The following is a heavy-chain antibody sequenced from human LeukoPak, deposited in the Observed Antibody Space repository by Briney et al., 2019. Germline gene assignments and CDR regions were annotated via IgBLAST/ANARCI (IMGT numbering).Heavy chain of an antibody. CDR1: GFTLSSYA. D-gene: IGHD6-13*01. V-gene: IGHV3-30*03. J-gene: IGHJ5*02. CDR3: ASNEKAYSSSWYVIT. Sequence: GGSLRLSCAASGFTLSSYAMSWVRQAPGKGLEWVAVISYDGSNKYYADSVKGRFTISRDNSKNTLYLQMNSLRAEDTAVYYCASNEKAYSSSWYVITWGQGTLVTVSS. CDR2: ISYDGSNK.